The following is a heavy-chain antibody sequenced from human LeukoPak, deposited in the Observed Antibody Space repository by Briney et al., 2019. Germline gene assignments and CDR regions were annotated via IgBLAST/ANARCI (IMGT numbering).Heavy chain of an antibody. V-gene: IGHV3-7*01. Sequence: GGSLRLSCAASGFTFSSYWMTWVRQAPGKGLEWVANIKQDGGEKYYVDSVKGRFTISRDNAKNSLYLQMNSLRAEDTAVYYCARAGVPATMIYYFDYWGQGTLVTVSS. CDR3: ARAGVPATMIYYFDY. CDR1: GFTFSSYW. J-gene: IGHJ4*02. D-gene: IGHD2-2*01. CDR2: IKQDGGEK.